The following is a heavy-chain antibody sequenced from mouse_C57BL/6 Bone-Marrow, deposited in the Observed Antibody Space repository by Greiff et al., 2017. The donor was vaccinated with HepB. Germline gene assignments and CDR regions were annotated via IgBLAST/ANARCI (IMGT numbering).Heavy chain of an antibody. CDR2: INPNNGGT. CDR1: GYTFTDYY. D-gene: IGHD2-3*01. V-gene: IGHV1-26*01. J-gene: IGHJ2*01. CDR3: ARIHDGYYDYFDY. Sequence: EVQLQQSGPELVKPGASVKISCKASGYTFTDYYMNWVKQSHGKSLEWIGDINPNNGGTSYNQKFKGKATLTVDKSSSTAYMELRSLTSEDSAVYYCARIHDGYYDYFDYWGQGTTLTVSS.